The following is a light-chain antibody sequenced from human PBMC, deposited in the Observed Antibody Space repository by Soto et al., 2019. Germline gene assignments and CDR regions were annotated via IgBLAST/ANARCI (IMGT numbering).Light chain of an antibody. Sequence: EIVMTQSPATLSVSPGERATLSCRASQSVSSNLAWYQQKPGQAPRLLIYDASNRATGIPARFSGSGSGTDFTLTISSLEPEDFAVYYCQQRRNWPPITFGQGTRLEIK. CDR1: QSVSSN. J-gene: IGKJ5*01. CDR2: DAS. V-gene: IGKV3-11*01. CDR3: QQRRNWPPIT.